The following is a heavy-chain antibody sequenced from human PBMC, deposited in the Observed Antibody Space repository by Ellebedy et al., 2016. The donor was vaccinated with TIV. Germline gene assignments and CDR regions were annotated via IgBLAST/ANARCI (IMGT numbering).Heavy chain of an antibody. D-gene: IGHD5-12*01. CDR1: GYTFKSHG. CDR2: ISPYTGDT. CDR3: TRDMVQGMVARYLWFDY. V-gene: IGHV1-18*01. Sequence: ASVKVSCKASGYTFKSHGISWVRQVPGQRPEWMGWISPYTGDTDYARAYQGSVTMTTDTSTSTAYMELTNLRNDDTAVYYCTRDMVQGMVARYLWFDYWGQGTLVTVSS. J-gene: IGHJ4*02.